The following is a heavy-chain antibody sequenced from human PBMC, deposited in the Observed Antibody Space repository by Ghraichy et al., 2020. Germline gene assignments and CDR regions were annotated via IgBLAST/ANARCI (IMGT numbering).Heavy chain of an antibody. D-gene: IGHD4-23*01. CDR1: GGSISSYY. CDR3: ARDGGGNHGMDV. CDR2: IYYSGST. Sequence: SETLSLTCTVSGGSISSYYWSWIRQPPGKGLEWIGYIYYSGSTNYNPSLKSRVTISVDTSKNQFSLKLSSVTAADTAVYYCARDGGGNHGMDVWGQGTSVTVSS. J-gene: IGHJ6*02. V-gene: IGHV4-59*01.